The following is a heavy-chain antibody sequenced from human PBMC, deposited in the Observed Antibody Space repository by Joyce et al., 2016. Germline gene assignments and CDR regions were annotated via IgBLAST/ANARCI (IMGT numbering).Heavy chain of an antibody. V-gene: IGHV3-30*18. CDR3: AKILTATYSSGWFLDY. CDR1: GLTLRNYG. CDR2: ISYDGMYT. J-gene: IGHJ4*02. D-gene: IGHD6-25*01. Sequence: QVQLVESGGGVVQPGRSLRLSCAASGLTLRNYGVHWVRQAPGKGLEWVAVISYDGMYTYYADCVKGRFTISRDNSKNTVFLEMNSLRTEDTAVYYCAKILTATYSSGWFLDYWGQGTLVTVSS.